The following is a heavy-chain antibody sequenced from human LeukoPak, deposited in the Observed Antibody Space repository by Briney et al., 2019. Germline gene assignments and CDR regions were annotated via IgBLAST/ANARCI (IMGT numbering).Heavy chain of an antibody. CDR3: ARDGSGSYTLDYYGMDV. V-gene: IGHV1-18*01. J-gene: IGHJ6*02. CDR2: ISAYNGNT. Sequence: ASVKVSCKASGYTFTSYGISWVRQAPGQGLEWMGWISAYNGNTNYAQKLQGRVTMTTDTSTSTAYMELRSLRSDDTAVYYCARDGSGSYTLDYYGMDVWGQGTTVTVSS. D-gene: IGHD3-10*01. CDR1: GYTFTSYG.